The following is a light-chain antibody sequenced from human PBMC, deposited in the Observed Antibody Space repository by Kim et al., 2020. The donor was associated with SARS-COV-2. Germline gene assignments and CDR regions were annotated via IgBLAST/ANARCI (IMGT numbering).Light chain of an antibody. J-gene: IGLJ1*01. CDR3: QAWDSNTVYV. V-gene: IGLV3-1*01. Sequence: SYELTQPPSVSVSPGQTASITCSGDKLGDKYACWYQQKPGQSPVLVIFQDNKRPSGIPARFSGSNSGNTATLTVSGTQAMDEADYYCQAWDSNTVYVFGTGTKSPS. CDR2: QDN. CDR1: KLGDKY.